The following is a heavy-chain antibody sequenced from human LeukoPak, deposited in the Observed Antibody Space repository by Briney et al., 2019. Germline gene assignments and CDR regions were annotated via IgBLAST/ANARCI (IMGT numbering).Heavy chain of an antibody. CDR2: IKSKTDGGTT. CDR3: TTDLVRFIGSYPVDY. Sequence: GGSLRLSCAASGFTFSNAWMSWVRQAPGKGLEWVGRIKSKTDGGTTDYAAPVKGRFTISRDDSKNTLYLQMNSLKTEDTAVYYCTTDLVRFIGSYPVDYWGQGTLVTVSS. CDR1: GFTFSNAW. D-gene: IGHD3-16*02. V-gene: IGHV3-15*01. J-gene: IGHJ4*02.